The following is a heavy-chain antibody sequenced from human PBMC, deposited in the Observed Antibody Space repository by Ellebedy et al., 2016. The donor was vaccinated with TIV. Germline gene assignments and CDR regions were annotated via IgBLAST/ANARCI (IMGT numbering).Heavy chain of an antibody. J-gene: IGHJ4*02. CDR2: ISGSGGST. CDR1: GFTFSSYA. CDR3: AKERHPKDSSGWYGAKPDY. D-gene: IGHD6-19*01. Sequence: GESLKISXAASGFTFSSYAMSWVRQAPGKGLEWVSAISGSGGSTYYADSVKGRFTISRDNSKNTLYLQMNSLRAEDTAVYYCAKERHPKDSSGWYGAKPDYWGQGTLVTVSS. V-gene: IGHV3-23*01.